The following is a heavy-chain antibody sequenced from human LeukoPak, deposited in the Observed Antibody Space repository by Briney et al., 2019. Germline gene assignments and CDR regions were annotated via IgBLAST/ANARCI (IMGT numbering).Heavy chain of an antibody. J-gene: IGHJ4*02. D-gene: IGHD3-22*01. CDR1: GFTFGSYA. CDR3: AVMHRYYDGSGYWVQ. CDR2: ISPRGGTT. Sequence: GGPLRLPLAASGFTFGSYAMSWVRQAPGKGLEGVSGISPRGGTTSYEDSVKGRFIVSRDNPRNTLYMEMSSLRDEDTALYYCAVMHRYYDGSGYWVQWGQGTLVTVSS. V-gene: IGHV3-23*01.